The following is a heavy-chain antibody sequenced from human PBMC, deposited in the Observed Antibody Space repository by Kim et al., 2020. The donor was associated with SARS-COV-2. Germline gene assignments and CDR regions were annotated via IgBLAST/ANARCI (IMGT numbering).Heavy chain of an antibody. D-gene: IGHD2-2*01. CDR2: IIPIFGTA. V-gene: IGHV1-69*13. CDR3: AREGLWDIVVVPAANGGHYFDY. CDR1: GGTFSSYA. J-gene: IGHJ4*02. Sequence: SVKVSCKASGGTFSSYAISWVRQAPGQGLEWMGGIIPIFGTANYAQKFQGRVTITADESTSTAYMELSSLRSEDTAVYYCAREGLWDIVVVPAANGGHYFDYWGQGTLVTVSS.